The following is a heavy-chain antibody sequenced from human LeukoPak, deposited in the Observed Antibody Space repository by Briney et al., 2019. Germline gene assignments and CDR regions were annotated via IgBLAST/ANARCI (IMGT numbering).Heavy chain of an antibody. D-gene: IGHD6-6*01. CDR3: VWSSTWDKRFYLDQ. V-gene: IGHV3-15*04. J-gene: IGHJ4*02. CDR1: GFTFNLAW. Sequence: PGGSLRLSCAASGFTFNLAWMSWVRQTPGKGRQGVARIAVAPDGPATDYATPVRGRFTISRDDSRNMVYLQMSSLRTDDTAVYYCVWSSTWDKRFYLDQWGQGTLVTVSS. CDR2: IAVAPDGPAT.